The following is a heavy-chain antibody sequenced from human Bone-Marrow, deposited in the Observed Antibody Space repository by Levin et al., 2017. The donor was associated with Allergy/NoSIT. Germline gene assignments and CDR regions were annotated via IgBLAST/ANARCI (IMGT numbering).Heavy chain of an antibody. J-gene: IGHJ6*02. CDR2: IRSKIDGGTT. V-gene: IGHV3-15*01. Sequence: PGESLKISCVASGLTFSSAWMSWVRQAPGKGLEWVGRIRSKIDGGTTDYAAPVKGRVSISRDDSKNTLYLQMDSLKIEDTAVYYCTIDSRYRVNDFWGDYYNYGMDVWGQGTTVSVSS. CDR1: GLTFSSAW. CDR3: TIDSRYRVNDFWGDYYNYGMDV. D-gene: IGHD3-3*01.